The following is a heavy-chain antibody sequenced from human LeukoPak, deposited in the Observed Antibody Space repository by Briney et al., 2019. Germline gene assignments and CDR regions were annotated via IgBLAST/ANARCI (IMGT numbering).Heavy chain of an antibody. CDR3: AKGKGRDGYNFILN. J-gene: IGHJ4*02. V-gene: IGHV3-30*02. Sequence: GGSLRLSCAASGFTFSSYGMHWVRQAPGKGLEWVAFIRYDGSNKYYADSVKGRFTISRDNSKNTLYLQMNSLRVEDTAVYYCAKGKGRDGYNFILNWGQGTLVTVSS. CDR1: GFTFSSYG. D-gene: IGHD5-24*01. CDR2: IRYDGSNK.